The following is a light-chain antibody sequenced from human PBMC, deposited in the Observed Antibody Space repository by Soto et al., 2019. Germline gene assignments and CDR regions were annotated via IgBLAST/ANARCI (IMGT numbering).Light chain of an antibody. CDR3: QQRSNWPT. CDR2: DAS. Sequence: EIVLTQSPGTLSLCPGQTATLSFSASQYIISNLACYQQKPGQAPRLLIYDASNRATGIPARFSGSGSGTDFTLTISSLEPEDFAVYYCQQRSNWPTFGQGTRLEI. J-gene: IGKJ5*01. V-gene: IGKV3-11*01. CDR1: QYIISN.